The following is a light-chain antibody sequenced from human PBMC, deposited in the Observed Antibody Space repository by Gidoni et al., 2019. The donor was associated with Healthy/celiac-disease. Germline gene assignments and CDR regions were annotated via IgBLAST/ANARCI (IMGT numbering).Light chain of an antibody. Sequence: QSPLTQPAAVSGSPGQAITISCTGTSSDVGSYNLVSWYQQHPGKAPKLMIYEGSKRPSGVSKRFSGSKSGNTASRTISGLQAEDEADYYCCSYAGSSLWVFGGGTKLTVL. CDR1: SSDVGSYNL. J-gene: IGLJ3*02. CDR2: EGS. CDR3: CSYAGSSLWV. V-gene: IGLV2-23*01.